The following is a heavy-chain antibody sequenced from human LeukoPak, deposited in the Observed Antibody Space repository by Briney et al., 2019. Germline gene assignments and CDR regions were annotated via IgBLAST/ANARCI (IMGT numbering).Heavy chain of an antibody. CDR3: ARDGRDYDSSGTDAFDI. Sequence: GGSLRLSCAASGLTFSSYSMNWVRQAPGKGLEWVSYISSSSSTIYYADSVKGRFTISRDNAKNSLYLQMNSLRAEDTAVYYCARDGRDYDSSGTDAFDIRGQGTMVTVSS. V-gene: IGHV3-48*01. J-gene: IGHJ3*02. CDR1: GLTFSSYS. CDR2: ISSSSSTI. D-gene: IGHD3-22*01.